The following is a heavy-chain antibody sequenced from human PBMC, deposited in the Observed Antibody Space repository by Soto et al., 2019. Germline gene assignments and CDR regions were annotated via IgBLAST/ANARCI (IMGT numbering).Heavy chain of an antibody. V-gene: IGHV4-31*03. CDR3: ARDHYTAAGYNWFDP. Sequence: SETLSLTCTVSGGSISSGGYYWSWIRQHPGEGLEWIGYIYYSGSTYHNPSLKSRVTISVDTSKNQFSLKLSSVTAADTAVYYCARDHYTAAGYNWFDPWGQGTLVTVSS. J-gene: IGHJ5*02. CDR1: GGSISSGGYY. D-gene: IGHD6-13*01. CDR2: IYYSGST.